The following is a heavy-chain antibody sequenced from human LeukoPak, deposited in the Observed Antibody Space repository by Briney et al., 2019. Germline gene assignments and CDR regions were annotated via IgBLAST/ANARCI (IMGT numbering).Heavy chain of an antibody. CDR1: GGSFSGYY. J-gene: IGHJ4*02. V-gene: IGHV4-34*01. CDR2: INHSGST. Sequence: TSETLSLTCAVYGGSFSGYYWSWIRQPPGKGLEWTGEINHSGSTNYNPSLKSRVTISVDTSKNQFSLKLSSVTAADTAVYYCARAHCGGDCYYRDDFFDYWGQGTLVTVSS. CDR3: ARAHCGGDCYYRDDFFDY. D-gene: IGHD2-21*02.